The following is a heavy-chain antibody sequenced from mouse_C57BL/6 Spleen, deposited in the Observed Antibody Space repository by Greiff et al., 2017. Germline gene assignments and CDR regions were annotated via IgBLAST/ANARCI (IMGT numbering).Heavy chain of an antibody. D-gene: IGHD2-3*01. V-gene: IGHV1-50*01. J-gene: IGHJ3*01. CDR3: ARVYDGYSFAY. CDR2: IAPSDSYT. CDR1: GYTFTSYW. Sequence: QVQLQQPGAELVKPGASVKLSCKASGYTFTSYWMQWVKQRPGQGLEWIGEIAPSDSYTNYNQKFKGKATLTVDTSSSTAYMQLSSLTSEDSAVYYCARVYDGYSFAYWGQGTLVTVSA.